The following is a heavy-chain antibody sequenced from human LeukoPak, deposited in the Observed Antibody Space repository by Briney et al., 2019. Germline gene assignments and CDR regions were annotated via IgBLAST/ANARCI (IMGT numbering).Heavy chain of an antibody. Sequence: ASVKVSCKASGYSFTSYGISWVRQAPGQGLEWMGWISAYNGNTNYAQKLQGRVTMTTDTSTSTAYMELRSLRSDDTAVYYCARVKAARLGDAFDIWGQGTMVTVSS. D-gene: IGHD6-6*01. CDR1: GYSFTSYG. J-gene: IGHJ3*02. CDR3: ARVKAARLGDAFDI. V-gene: IGHV1-18*01. CDR2: ISAYNGNT.